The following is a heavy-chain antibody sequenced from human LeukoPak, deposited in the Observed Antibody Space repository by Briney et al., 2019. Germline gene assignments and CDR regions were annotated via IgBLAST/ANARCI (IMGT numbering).Heavy chain of an antibody. D-gene: IGHD6-6*01. Sequence: SETLSLTCSVSGGSMSSYWSWIRQPPGKGLEWIGYIYYSGSTKYNPSLKSRVSISVDTSKNQFSLKLSSVTAADTAVYYCARHFSLGTSSLDYWGQGALVTVSS. V-gene: IGHV4-59*08. J-gene: IGHJ4*02. CDR2: IYYSGST. CDR1: GGSMSSY. CDR3: ARHFSLGTSSLDY.